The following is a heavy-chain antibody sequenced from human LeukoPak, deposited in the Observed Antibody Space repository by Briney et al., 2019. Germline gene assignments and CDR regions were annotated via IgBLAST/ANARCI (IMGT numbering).Heavy chain of an antibody. CDR3: VRDLRFIGGSNWFDP. CDR1: GFIFSDYT. J-gene: IGHJ5*02. CDR2: VSYTGTYT. D-gene: IGHD3-3*01. Sequence: GGSLRLSCATSGFIFSDYTMNWVRQAPGKGLEWVSSVSYTGTYTFYADSAKGRFTISRDNAKNSLYLQVDSLRVDDSALYYCVRDLRFIGGSNWFDPWGQGTQVIVSS. V-gene: IGHV3-21*01.